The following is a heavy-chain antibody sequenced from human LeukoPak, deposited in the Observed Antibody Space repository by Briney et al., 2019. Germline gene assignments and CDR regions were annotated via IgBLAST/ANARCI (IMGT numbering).Heavy chain of an antibody. CDR3: ARTPYYDILTGRSFGAFDI. CDR1: GGSFSGYY. CDR2: INHSGST. V-gene: IGHV4-34*01. J-gene: IGHJ3*02. D-gene: IGHD3-9*01. Sequence: SETLSRTCAVYGGSFSGYYWSWIRQPPGKGLEWIGEINHSGSTNYNPSLKSRVTISVDTSKNQFSLKLSSVTAADTAVYYCARTPYYDILTGRSFGAFDIWGQGTMVTVSS.